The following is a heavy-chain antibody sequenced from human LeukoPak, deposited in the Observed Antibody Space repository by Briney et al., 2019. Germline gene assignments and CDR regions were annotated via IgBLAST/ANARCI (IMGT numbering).Heavy chain of an antibody. CDR1: GFTFSSYS. CDR3: ARGFIAAAWDYMDV. CDR2: ISSSSSYI. Sequence: GGSLRLSCAASGFTFSSYSMNWVRQAPGKGLEWVSSISSSSSYIYYADSVKGRFTISRDNAKNSLYLQMNSLRAEGTAVYYCARGFIAAAWDYMDVWGKGTTVTVSS. J-gene: IGHJ6*03. V-gene: IGHV3-21*01. D-gene: IGHD6-13*01.